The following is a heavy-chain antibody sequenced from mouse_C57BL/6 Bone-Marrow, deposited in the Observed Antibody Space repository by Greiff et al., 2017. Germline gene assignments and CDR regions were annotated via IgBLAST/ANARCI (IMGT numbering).Heavy chain of an antibody. CDR1: GFNIKDDY. V-gene: IGHV14-4*01. CDR2: IDPKNGDT. J-gene: IGHJ3*01. Sequence: EVQGVESGAELVRPGASVKLSCTASGFNIKDDYMHWVKQRPEPGLEWIGWIDPKNGDTESASKFQGKATITAATSSNTAYLQLSSLTSDYTALYYCTGSTLVSTGFAYWGQGTLVTVSA. CDR3: TGSTLVSTGFAY. D-gene: IGHD2-2*01.